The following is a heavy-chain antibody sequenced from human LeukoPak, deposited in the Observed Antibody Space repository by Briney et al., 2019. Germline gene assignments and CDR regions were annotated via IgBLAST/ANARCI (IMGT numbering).Heavy chain of an antibody. Sequence: SETLSLTCAVYGGSFSGYYWSWIRQPPGKGLEWIGEINHSGSTNYNPSLKSRVTISVDTSKNQFSLRLSSVTAADTAVYYCARVHRITGTLDFDYWGQGTLVTVSS. V-gene: IGHV4-34*01. J-gene: IGHJ4*02. CDR3: ARVHRITGTLDFDY. CDR2: INHSGST. CDR1: GGSFSGYY. D-gene: IGHD1-20*01.